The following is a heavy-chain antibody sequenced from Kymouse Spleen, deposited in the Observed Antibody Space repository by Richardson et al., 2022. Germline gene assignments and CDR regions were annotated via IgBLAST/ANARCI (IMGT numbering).Heavy chain of an antibody. CDR1: GFTFSSYG. CDR2: IWYDGSNK. J-gene: IGHJ4*02. CDR3: ARDYDILTGYYNLFDY. D-gene: IGHD3-9*01. Sequence: QVQLVESGGGVVQPGRSLRLSCAASGFTFSSYGMHWVRQAPGKGLEWVAVIWYDGSNKYYADSVKGRFTISRDNSKNTLYLQMNSLRAEDTAVYYCARDYDILTGYYNLFDYWGQGTLVTVSS. V-gene: IGHV3-33*01.